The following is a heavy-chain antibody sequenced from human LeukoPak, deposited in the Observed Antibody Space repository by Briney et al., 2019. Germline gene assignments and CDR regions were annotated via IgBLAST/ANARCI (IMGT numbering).Heavy chain of an antibody. CDR2: ISSSSSTI. CDR3: ARHFTAMASFDF. D-gene: IGHD5-18*01. J-gene: IGHJ4*02. Sequence: GGSLRLSCAASGFTFRNYAMNWVRQPPGKGLEWVSYISSSSSTIYYADSVKGRFTISRDNAKNSLYLQMNSLRDEDTAVYYCARHFTAMASFDFWGQGTLVTVSS. V-gene: IGHV3-48*02. CDR1: GFTFRNYA.